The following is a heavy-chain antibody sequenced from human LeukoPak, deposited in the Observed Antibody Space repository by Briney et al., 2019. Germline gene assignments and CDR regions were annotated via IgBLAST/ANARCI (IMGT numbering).Heavy chain of an antibody. J-gene: IGHJ3*02. CDR1: GFTFSSYE. D-gene: IGHD6-19*01. CDR3: ARASSGWAINAFDI. Sequence: GGSLRLSCAASGFTFSSYEMNWVRQAPGKGLEWVSYISSSGSTIYYADSVKGRFTISRDNAKNSLYLQMNSLRAEDTAVYYCARASSGWAINAFDIWGQGTMVTVSS. V-gene: IGHV3-48*03. CDR2: ISSSGSTI.